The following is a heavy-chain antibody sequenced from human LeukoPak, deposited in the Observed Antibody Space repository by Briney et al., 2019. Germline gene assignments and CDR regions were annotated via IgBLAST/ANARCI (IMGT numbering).Heavy chain of an antibody. D-gene: IGHD6-13*01. CDR1: GYTFTGYY. CDR3: ATTPGIAAAGTFDY. J-gene: IGHJ4*02. CDR2: INPNSGGT. V-gene: IGHV1-2*02. Sequence: ASVKVSCKASGYTFTGYYMHWVRQAPGQGLEGMGWINPNSGGTNYAQKFQGRVTMTRDTSISTAYMELSRLRSDDTAVYYCATTPGIAAAGTFDYWGQGTLVTVSS.